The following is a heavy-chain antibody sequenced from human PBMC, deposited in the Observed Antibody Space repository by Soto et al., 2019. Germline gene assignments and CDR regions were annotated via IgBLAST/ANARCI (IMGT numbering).Heavy chain of an antibody. Sequence: SETLSLTCTVSGGSISSSSYYWGWIRQPPGKGLEWIGSIYYSGSTYYNPSLKSRVTISVDTSKNQFSLKLSSVTAADTAVYYCASLEWLLRGWFDPWGQGTLVTVSS. D-gene: IGHD3-3*01. V-gene: IGHV4-39*01. CDR2: IYYSGST. J-gene: IGHJ5*02. CDR1: GGSISSSSYY. CDR3: ASLEWLLRGWFDP.